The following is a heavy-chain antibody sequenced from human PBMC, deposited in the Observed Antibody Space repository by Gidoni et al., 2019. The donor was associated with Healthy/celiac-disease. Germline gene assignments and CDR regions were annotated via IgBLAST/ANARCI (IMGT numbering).Heavy chain of an antibody. CDR1: GGSISSGSYY. J-gene: IGHJ6*02. Sequence: QVQLQESGPGLVKPSQTLSLTCTVSGGSISSGSYYWSWIRQPAGNGLEWIGRIYTSGSTNYNPSLKSRVTISVDTSKNQFSLKLSSVTAADTAVYYCARGSWFGDLDYYYGMDVWGQGTTVTVSS. D-gene: IGHD3-10*01. CDR2: IYTSGST. V-gene: IGHV4-61*02. CDR3: ARGSWFGDLDYYYGMDV.